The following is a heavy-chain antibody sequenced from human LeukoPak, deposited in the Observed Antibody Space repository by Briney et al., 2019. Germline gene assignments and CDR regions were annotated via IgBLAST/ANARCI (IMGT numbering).Heavy chain of an antibody. J-gene: IGHJ5*02. V-gene: IGHV4-59*12. CDR2: IYYSGST. Sequence: PSETLSLTCTVSGGSISSYYWSWIRQPPGKGLEWIGSIYYSGSTYYNPSLKSRVTISVDTSKNQFSLKLSSVTAADTAVYYCARDVDSSSWYPNWFDPWGQGTLVTVSS. D-gene: IGHD6-13*01. CDR3: ARDVDSSSWYPNWFDP. CDR1: GGSISSYY.